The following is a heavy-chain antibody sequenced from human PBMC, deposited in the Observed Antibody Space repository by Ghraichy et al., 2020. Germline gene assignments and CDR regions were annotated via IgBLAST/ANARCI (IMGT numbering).Heavy chain of an antibody. CDR1: GFTFSSYA. V-gene: IGHV3-23*01. CDR2: ISGSGGST. CDR3: AILYGGIAGGGSY. J-gene: IGHJ4*02. Sequence: LSLTCAASGFTFSSYAMSWVRQAPGKGLEWVSAISGSGGSTYYADSVKGRFTISRDNSKNTLYLQMNSLRAEDTAVYYCAILYGGIAGGGSYWGQGTLVTVSS. D-gene: IGHD6-13*01.